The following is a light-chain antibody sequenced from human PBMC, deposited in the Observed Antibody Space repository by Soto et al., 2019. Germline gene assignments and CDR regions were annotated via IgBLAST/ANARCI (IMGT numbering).Light chain of an antibody. Sequence: LSQSPAVLSASMGDRVTITCRASQIISSYLNWYQQKPGKAPKLLIYAASSLQSGVPSRFSGSGSGTDFTLTISSLQPEDSATYYCQQLHSYPVTFGHGTRLEV. CDR1: QIISSY. CDR2: AAS. J-gene: IGKJ5*01. CDR3: QQLHSYPVT. V-gene: IGKV1-9*01.